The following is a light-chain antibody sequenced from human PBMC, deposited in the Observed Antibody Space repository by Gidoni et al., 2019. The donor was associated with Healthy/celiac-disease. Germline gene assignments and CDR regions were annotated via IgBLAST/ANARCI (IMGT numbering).Light chain of an antibody. Sequence: DILLTHSPLSLPVTPGEPASISCRSSLSLLHSNGYNYWDWYLQKPGQSPQLLIYLGSNRATGVTDRFSGSGTGTDFTLKSSRVEDEDVGVYYWKKALQTPWTFGQGTKVEIK. CDR2: LGS. CDR3: KKALQTPWT. J-gene: IGKJ1*01. CDR1: LSLLHSNGYNY. V-gene: IGKV2-28*01.